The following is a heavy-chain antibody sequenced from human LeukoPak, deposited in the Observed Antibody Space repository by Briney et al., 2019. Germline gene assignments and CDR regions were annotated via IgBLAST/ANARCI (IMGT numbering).Heavy chain of an antibody. CDR1: GGSISSGSYY. Sequence: PSQTLSLTCTVSGGSISSGSYYWSWIRQPAGKGLEWIGRIYTSGSTNYNPSLKSRVTISVDTPKNQFSLKLSSVTAADTAVYYCARSGTIRFLELFDYWGQGTLVTVSS. J-gene: IGHJ4*02. D-gene: IGHD3-3*01. CDR3: ARSGTIRFLELFDY. V-gene: IGHV4-61*02. CDR2: IYTSGST.